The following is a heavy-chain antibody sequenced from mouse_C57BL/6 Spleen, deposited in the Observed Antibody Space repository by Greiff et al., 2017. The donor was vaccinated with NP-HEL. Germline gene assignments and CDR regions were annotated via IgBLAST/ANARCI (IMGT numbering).Heavy chain of an antibody. CDR1: GFTFSSYA. CDR2: ISDGGSYT. V-gene: IGHV5-4*01. D-gene: IGHD1-1*01. CDR3: ARDRVLLRGGFAY. J-gene: IGHJ3*01. Sequence: GGGLVKPGGSLKLSCAASGFTFSSYAMSRVRQTPEKRLEWVATISDGGSYTYYPDNVKGRFTISRDNAKNNLYLQMSHLKSEDTAMYYCARDRVLLRGGFAYWGQGTLVTVSA.